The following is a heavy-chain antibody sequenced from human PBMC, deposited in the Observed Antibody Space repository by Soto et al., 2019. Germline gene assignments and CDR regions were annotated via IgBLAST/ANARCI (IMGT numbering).Heavy chain of an antibody. D-gene: IGHD7-27*01. J-gene: IGHJ6*02. CDR2: ISYTGRT. V-gene: IGHV4-61*03. Sequence: TSETLSLTCIVSGDSVASGSYYWTWLRQPPGKGLEWIGYISYTGRTKYNPSLQSRVTISVDTSKNDFSLNLSSVTAADTAVYFCAREWGLLPYYVMNVWGHGTTVTVSS. CDR1: GDSVASGSYY. CDR3: AREWGLLPYYVMNV.